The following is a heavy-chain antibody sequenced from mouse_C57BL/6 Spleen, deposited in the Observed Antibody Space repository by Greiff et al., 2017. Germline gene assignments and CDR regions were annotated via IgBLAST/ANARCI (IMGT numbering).Heavy chain of an antibody. CDR1: GYSITSGYY. Sequence: DVQLQESGPGLVKPSQSLSLTCSVTGYSITSGYYWNWIRQFPGNKLEWMGYISYDGSNNYNPSLKNRISITRDTSKNQFFLKLNSVTTEDTATYYCARRDGYYWYCDVWGTGTTVTVSS. J-gene: IGHJ1*03. V-gene: IGHV3-6*01. D-gene: IGHD2-3*01. CDR3: ARRDGYYWYCDV. CDR2: ISYDGSN.